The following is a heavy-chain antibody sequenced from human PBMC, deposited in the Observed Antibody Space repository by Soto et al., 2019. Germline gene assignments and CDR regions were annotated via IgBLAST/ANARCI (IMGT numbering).Heavy chain of an antibody. D-gene: IGHD2-15*01. CDR2: IIPIFDTA. Sequence: VASVKVSCKASGGTFSSYAISWVRQAPGQGLEWMGGIIPIFDTANYAQKFQGRVTITADKSTSTAYMELSSLRSEDTAVYYCARDFSTPGEAVVAVKPATEAYSDGMDVWGQGTTVTVSS. CDR1: GGTFSSYA. CDR3: ARDFSTPGEAVVAVKPATEAYSDGMDV. J-gene: IGHJ6*02. V-gene: IGHV1-69*06.